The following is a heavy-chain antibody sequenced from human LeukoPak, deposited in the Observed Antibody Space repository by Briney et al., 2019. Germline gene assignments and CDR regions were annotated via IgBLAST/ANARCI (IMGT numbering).Heavy chain of an antibody. CDR1: GGSISSYY. Sequence: SETLSLTCTVSGGSISSYYWSWIRQPAGNGLEWIGRIYTSGSTNYNPSLKSRVTMSVDTSKNQFSLKLSSVTAADTAVYYCARAGYYYDGSGYHYADYWGQGTLVTVSS. CDR3: ARAGYYYDGSGYHYADY. CDR2: IYTSGST. D-gene: IGHD3-22*01. V-gene: IGHV4-4*07. J-gene: IGHJ4*02.